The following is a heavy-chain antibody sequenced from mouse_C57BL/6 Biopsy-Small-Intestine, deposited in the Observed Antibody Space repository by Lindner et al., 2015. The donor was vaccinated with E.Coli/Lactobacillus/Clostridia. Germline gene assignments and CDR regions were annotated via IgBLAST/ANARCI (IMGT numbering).Heavy chain of an antibody. J-gene: IGHJ4*01. CDR1: GGSFSSYS. Sequence: SVKVSCKASGGSFSSYSISWVRQAPGQGLEWMGGIIPIFGSPNYAQKFQGRVTITADTSTNTAYMELRSLRSEDTAVYFCARDPTSHVEYCSDGGCFHGWLDPWGQGTLVTVSS. V-gene: IGHV1-55*01. CDR2: IIPIFGSP. CDR3: ARDPTSHVEYCSDGGCFHGWLDP. D-gene: IGHD1-2*01.